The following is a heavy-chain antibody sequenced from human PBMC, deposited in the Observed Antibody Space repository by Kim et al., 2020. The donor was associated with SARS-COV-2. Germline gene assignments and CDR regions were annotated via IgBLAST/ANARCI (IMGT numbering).Heavy chain of an antibody. D-gene: IGHD3-22*01. CDR2: ISGSDGST. J-gene: IGHJ1*01. CDR3: AKHFGSSGSEFQH. CDR1: GFTFSAYA. V-gene: IGHV3-23*01. Sequence: GGSLRLSCAASGFTFSAYAMSWVRQAPGKGLEWVSGISGSDGSTYYADSVKGRFIISRDNSKNTLHLQMNSLRAEDTAVYYCAKHFGSSGSEFQHWGQGTLVTVSS.